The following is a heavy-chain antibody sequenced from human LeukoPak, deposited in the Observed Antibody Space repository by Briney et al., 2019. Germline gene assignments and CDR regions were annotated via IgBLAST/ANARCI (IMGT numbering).Heavy chain of an antibody. CDR2: IYYSGST. J-gene: IGHJ6*03. CDR3: ARAGSYSYYYYYMDV. CDR1: GGSISSYY. D-gene: IGHD1-26*01. V-gene: IGHV4-59*12. Sequence: KTSETLSLTCTVSGGSISSYYWSWIRQPPGKGLEWIGYIYYSGSTNYNPSLKSRVTISVDTSKNQFSLKLSSVTAADTAVYYCARAGSYSYYYYYMDVWGKGTTVTISS.